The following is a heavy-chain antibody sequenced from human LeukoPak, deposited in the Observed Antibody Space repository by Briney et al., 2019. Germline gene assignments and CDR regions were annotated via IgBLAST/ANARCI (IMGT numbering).Heavy chain of an antibody. Sequence: SETLSLTCTVSGGSISSHYWSWIRQPPGKGLEWIGYIYYSGSTNYNPSLKSRVTISVDTSKNQFSLKLSSVTAADTAVYYCARDSSGWRAFDYWGQGTLVTVSS. CDR3: ARDSSGWRAFDY. CDR2: IYYSGST. D-gene: IGHD6-19*01. CDR1: GGSISSHY. J-gene: IGHJ4*02. V-gene: IGHV4-59*11.